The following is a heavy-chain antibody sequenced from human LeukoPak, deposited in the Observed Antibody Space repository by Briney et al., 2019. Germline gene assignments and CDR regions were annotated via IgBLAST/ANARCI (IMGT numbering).Heavy chain of an antibody. V-gene: IGHV3-30*02. Sequence: GGSLRLSCAASAFTFSSYGMHWVRQAPGKGLEWVAFMRYDGSNKKYANSVKGRFTISRDNSNNTLFLQMNSLRAEDTAVYYCVLFLRYVDYWGQGTLVTVSS. J-gene: IGHJ4*02. CDR1: AFTFSSYG. CDR2: MRYDGSNK. D-gene: IGHD2-21*01. CDR3: VLFLRYVDY.